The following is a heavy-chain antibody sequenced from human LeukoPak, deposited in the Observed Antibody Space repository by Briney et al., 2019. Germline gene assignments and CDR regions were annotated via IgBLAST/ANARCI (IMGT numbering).Heavy chain of an antibody. Sequence: SETLSLTCAVYGGSFSGYYWSWIRQPPGKGLEWIGEINHSGSTNYNPSLKSRVTISVDTSKNQFSLKLSSVTAADTAVYYCARGRLFGAWLYYGMDVWAKGPRSPSP. CDR2: INHSGST. CDR1: GGSFSGYY. D-gene: IGHD3-16*01. J-gene: IGHJ6*02. V-gene: IGHV4-34*01. CDR3: ARGRLFGAWLYYGMDV.